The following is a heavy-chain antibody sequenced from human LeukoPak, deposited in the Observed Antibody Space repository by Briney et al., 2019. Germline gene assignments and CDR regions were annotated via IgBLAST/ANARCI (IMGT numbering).Heavy chain of an antibody. CDR2: INRNGGST. CDR1: GFTFDDYG. J-gene: IGHJ4*02. CDR3: SRDGDSGNYYTTVCG. Sequence: GGSLRLSCAASGFTFDDYGMSWVRQAPGKGLEWVSRINRNGGSTGYADSVKGRFTISRDNAKNSLYLQMNSLRAEATAVYYCSRDGDSGNYYTTVCGWGQGTLVTVSS. D-gene: IGHD3-10*01. V-gene: IGHV3-20*04.